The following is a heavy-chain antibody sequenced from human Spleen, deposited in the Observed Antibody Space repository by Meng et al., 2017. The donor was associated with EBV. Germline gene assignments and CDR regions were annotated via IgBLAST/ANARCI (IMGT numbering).Heavy chain of an antibody. CDR2: FYHTGTT. CDR1: GDSNSSSHW. Sequence: VQVQASGPGLGKLSDTLALTCVVSGDSNSSSHWWSWFRQPPGKGLEWIGEFYHTGTTNYNPSLKSRVTISVAKSKNQFSLKLSSVTAADTAVYYCARDRGGYSYASDYWGQGTLVTVSS. CDR3: ARDRGGYSYASDY. V-gene: IGHV4-4*02. J-gene: IGHJ4*02. D-gene: IGHD5-18*01.